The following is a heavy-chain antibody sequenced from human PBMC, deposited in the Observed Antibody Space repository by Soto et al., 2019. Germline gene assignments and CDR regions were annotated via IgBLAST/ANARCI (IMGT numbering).Heavy chain of an antibody. V-gene: IGHV3-53*04. CDR2: IYSGGST. D-gene: IGHD4-17*01. CDR3: ARAQHDYGDAYYFDY. CDR1: GFTVSSNY. Sequence: EVQLVESGGGLVQPGGSLRLSCAASGFTVSSNYMSWVRQAPGKGLEWVSVIYSGGSTYYADSVKGRFTISRHNSKNTLYLQMNSLRAADTAVYYCARAQHDYGDAYYFDYGGQVTLVTVSS. J-gene: IGHJ4*02.